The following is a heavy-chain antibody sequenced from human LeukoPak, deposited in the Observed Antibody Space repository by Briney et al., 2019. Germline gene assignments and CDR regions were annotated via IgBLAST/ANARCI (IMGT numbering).Heavy chain of an antibody. CDR1: GFTFSSYG. Sequence: TGGSLRLSCAASGFTFSSYGMSWVRQAPGKGLEWVSAISGSGGSTYYADSVKGRFTISRDNSKNTLYLQMNSLRAEDTAVYYCAKDRVITFGGVNTYFDYWGQGTLVTVSS. CDR2: ISGSGGST. D-gene: IGHD3-16*01. V-gene: IGHV3-23*01. J-gene: IGHJ4*02. CDR3: AKDRVITFGGVNTYFDY.